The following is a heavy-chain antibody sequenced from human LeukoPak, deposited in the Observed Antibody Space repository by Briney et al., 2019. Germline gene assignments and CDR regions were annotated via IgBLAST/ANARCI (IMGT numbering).Heavy chain of an antibody. CDR2: ISGSGGST. V-gene: IGHV3-23*01. CDR3: AKDTDYYDSSGYLYFDY. D-gene: IGHD3-22*01. CDR1: GFTFSSYA. Sequence: PGGSLRLSCAASGFTFSSYAMSWVRQAPGKGLEWVSAISGSGGSTYYADSVKGRFTISRDNSKNTLYLQTNSLRAEDTAVYYCAKDTDYYDSSGYLYFDYWGQGILVTVSS. J-gene: IGHJ4*02.